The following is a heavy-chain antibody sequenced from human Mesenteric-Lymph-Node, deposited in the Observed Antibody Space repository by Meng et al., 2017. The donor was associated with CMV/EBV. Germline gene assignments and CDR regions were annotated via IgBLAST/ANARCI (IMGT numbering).Heavy chain of an antibody. CDR2: INWNGGST. CDR3: ARVAVRYGMDV. Sequence: GESLKISCAASGFTFSSYAMHWVRQAPGKGLEWVSGINWNGGSTGYADSVKGRFTISRDNAKNSLYLQMNSLRAEDTALYYCARVAVRYGMDVWGQGTTVTVSS. V-gene: IGHV3-20*04. CDR1: GFTFSSYA. J-gene: IGHJ6*02.